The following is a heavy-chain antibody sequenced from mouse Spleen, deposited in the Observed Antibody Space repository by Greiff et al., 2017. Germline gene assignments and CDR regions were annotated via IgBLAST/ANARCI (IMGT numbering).Heavy chain of an antibody. CDR2: INPSSGYT. D-gene: IGHD4-1*01. CDR1: GYTFTSYT. V-gene: IGHV1-4*01. Sequence: QVQLQQSGAELARPGASVKMSCKASGYTFTSYTMHWVKQRPGQGLEWIGYINPSSGYTKYNQKFKDQATLTADKSSSTAYMQLSSLTSEDSAVYYCARTGTRSFDVWGTGTTVTVSS. CDR3: ARTGTRSFDV. J-gene: IGHJ1*03.